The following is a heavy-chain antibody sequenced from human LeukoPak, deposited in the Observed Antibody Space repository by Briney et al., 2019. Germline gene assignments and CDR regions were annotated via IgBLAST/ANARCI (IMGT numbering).Heavy chain of an antibody. CDR3: ARVGRSGWTVDY. CDR1: GVDFSTHS. CDR2: KSSSSSNI. D-gene: IGHD6-19*01. Sequence: GGSLRLSCAASGVDFSTHSIDWVRQAPGKGLEWVSYKSSSSSNIYHADSVKGRFTISTDNAKNSLHLRMNSLRAEDTAVYYCARVGRSGWTVDYWGQGTLVTVSS. J-gene: IGHJ4*02. V-gene: IGHV3-48*04.